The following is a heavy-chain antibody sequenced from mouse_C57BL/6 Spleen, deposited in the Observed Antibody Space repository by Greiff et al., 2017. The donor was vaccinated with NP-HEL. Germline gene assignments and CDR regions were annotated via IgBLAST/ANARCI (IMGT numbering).Heavy chain of an antibody. D-gene: IGHD1-1*01. CDR1: GYTFTSYD. V-gene: IGHV1-85*01. CDR2: IYPRDGST. J-gene: IGHJ2*01. CDR3: ARPPTVVAGDYFDY. Sequence: QVQLQQSGPELVKPGASVKLSCKASGYTFTSYDINWVKQRPGQGLEWIGWIYPRDGSTKYNEKFKGKATLTVDTSSSTAYMELHSLTSEDSAVYFCARPPTVVAGDYFDYWGQGTTLTVSS.